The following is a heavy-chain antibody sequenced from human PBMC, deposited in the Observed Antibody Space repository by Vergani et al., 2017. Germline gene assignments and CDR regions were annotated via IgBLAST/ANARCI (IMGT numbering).Heavy chain of an antibody. V-gene: IGHV3-23*04. CDR2: ISARYPST. CDR1: GFTFSACP. D-gene: IGHD3-22*01. Sequence: EVQLVESGGGLVPPGRSLRLSCAASGFTFSACPMTWVRQAPGKGLEWVSAISARYPSTYYADSVKGRFTISRDNSKNMLYLQMNSLRAEDTAVYYCAGLSYDTTPYLQGGYDCWGQGTLVSVSS. CDR3: AGLSYDTTPYLQGGYDC. J-gene: IGHJ4*02.